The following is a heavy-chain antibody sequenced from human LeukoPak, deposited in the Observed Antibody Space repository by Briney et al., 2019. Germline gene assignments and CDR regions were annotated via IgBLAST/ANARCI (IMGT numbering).Heavy chain of an antibody. D-gene: IGHD3-3*01. J-gene: IGHJ3*02. CDR3: ARDLESNYDFWSGYEPSGFDI. V-gene: IGHV3-7*01. CDR1: GFTFSSYW. CDR2: IKQDGSEK. Sequence: HAGGSLRLSCAASGFTFSSYWMHWVRQAPGKGLEWVANIKQDGSEKYYVDSVKGRFTISRDNAKNSLYLQMNSLRAEDTAVYYCARDLESNYDFWSGYEPSGFDIWGQGTMVTVSS.